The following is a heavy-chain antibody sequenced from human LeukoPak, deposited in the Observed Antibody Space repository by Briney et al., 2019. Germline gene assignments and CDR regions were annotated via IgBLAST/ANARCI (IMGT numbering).Heavy chain of an antibody. CDR3: ARVYYQDSGTSYRHLDY. D-gene: IGHD3-22*01. CDR2: IKQDGSEK. CDR1: GFTFSNYC. J-gene: IGHJ4*02. Sequence: AGGSLRLSCAASGFTFSNYCMAWVRQVPGKGLEWGASIKQDGSEKYFLDSVKGRFTISRDNAENSLYLQMNSLRAEDTAVYYCARVYYQDSGTSYRHLDYWGQGTLVTVSS. V-gene: IGHV3-7*01.